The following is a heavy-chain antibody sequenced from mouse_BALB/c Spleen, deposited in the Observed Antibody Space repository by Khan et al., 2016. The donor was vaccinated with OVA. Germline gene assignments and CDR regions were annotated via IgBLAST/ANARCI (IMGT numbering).Heavy chain of an antibody. CDR1: GFTFSNYA. J-gene: IGHJ3*01. CDR2: IGSGDST. V-gene: IGHV5-6-5*01. Sequence: EVELVESGGGLVKPGGSLKLSCAASGFTFSNYAMSWVRQSPEKRLEWVASIGSGDSTYYLDSAKGRFTISRDNARNILYLQMSSLRSEDTAMYYCARDYWFAYWGQGTLVTVSA. CDR3: ARDYWFAY.